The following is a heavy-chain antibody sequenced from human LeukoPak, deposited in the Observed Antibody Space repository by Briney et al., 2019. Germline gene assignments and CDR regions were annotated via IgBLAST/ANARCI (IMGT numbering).Heavy chain of an antibody. CDR2: ISGSGGST. V-gene: IGHV3-23*01. J-gene: IGHJ3*02. Sequence: GGSLRLSCAASGFTFSSYAMSWVRQAPGKGLEWASAISGSGGSTYYADSVKGRFTISRDNSKNTLYLQMNSLRAEDTAVYYCAKDPYSGSYYTAFDIWGQGTMATVSS. D-gene: IGHD1-26*01. CDR3: AKDPYSGSYYTAFDI. CDR1: GFTFSSYA.